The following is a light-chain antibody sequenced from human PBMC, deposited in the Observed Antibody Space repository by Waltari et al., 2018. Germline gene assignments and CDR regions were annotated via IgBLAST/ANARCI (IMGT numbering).Light chain of an antibody. V-gene: IGKV1-12*01. CDR3: QQGNSFPLA. CDR1: QGVSSW. J-gene: IGKJ4*01. CDR2: GTS. Sequence: DIQMTQSPSSVSASVGDRVPIICRASQGVSSWLAWYQQKPGKAPKLLIHGTSSLQSGFPSRFSGTGSGTDFTLTISSLQPEDFATYFCQQGNSFPLAFGGGTKVEL.